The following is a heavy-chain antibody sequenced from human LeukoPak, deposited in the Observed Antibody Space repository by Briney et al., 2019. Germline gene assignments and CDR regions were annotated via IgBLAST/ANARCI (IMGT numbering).Heavy chain of an antibody. CDR3: ARDGQWLVFDAFDI. D-gene: IGHD6-19*01. CDR1: GFTFSSYG. CDR2: IRYDGSNK. V-gene: IGHV3-30*02. Sequence: GGSLILSCAASGFTFSSYGMHWVRQAPGKGLEGVAFIRYDGSNKYYADSVKGRFTISRDNSKNTLYLQMNSLRAEDTALYYCARDGQWLVFDAFDIWGQGTMVTVSS. J-gene: IGHJ3*02.